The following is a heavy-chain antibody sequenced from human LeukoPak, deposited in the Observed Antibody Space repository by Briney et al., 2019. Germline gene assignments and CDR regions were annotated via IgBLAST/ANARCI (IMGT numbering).Heavy chain of an antibody. CDR3: AIRTTSNGAAFDI. CDR2: INPSGCST. D-gene: IGHD4-17*01. V-gene: IGHV1-46*01. Sequence: ASVKVSCKASGYTFTSYYMHCVRQAPGQGLEWMGIINPSGCSTSYAQKFQRRVTMTRDMSTSTVYMELSSLRSEDTAVYYCAIRTTSNGAAFDIWGQGTMVTVSS. J-gene: IGHJ3*02. CDR1: GYTFTSYY.